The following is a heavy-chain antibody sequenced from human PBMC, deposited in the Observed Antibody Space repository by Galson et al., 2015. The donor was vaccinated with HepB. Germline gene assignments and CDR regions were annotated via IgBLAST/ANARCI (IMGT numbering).Heavy chain of an antibody. V-gene: IGHV3-49*03. J-gene: IGHJ4*02. CDR3: SRDIDCSFTSSHDY. D-gene: IGHD2-2*01. CDR2: IRSKTYGGTT. Sequence: SLRLSCAASGFTFGDYAMSWFRQAPGKGLEWVGYIRSKTYGGTTEYAASVKGKFTISRDDSKSIAYLQMNNPKNEATAVYYCSRDIDCSFTSSHDYWGQGTLVTVSS. CDR1: GFTFGDYA.